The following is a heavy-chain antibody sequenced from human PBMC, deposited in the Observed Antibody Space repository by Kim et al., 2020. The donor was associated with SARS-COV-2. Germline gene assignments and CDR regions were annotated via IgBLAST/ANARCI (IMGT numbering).Heavy chain of an antibody. CDR3: ARAHYYDSSGYYTPFDY. J-gene: IGHJ4*02. D-gene: IGHD3-22*01. Sequence: FQGRVTITADESTSTAYRELSSLRSEDTAVYYCARAHYYDSSGYYTPFDYWGQGTLVTVSS. V-gene: IGHV1-69*01.